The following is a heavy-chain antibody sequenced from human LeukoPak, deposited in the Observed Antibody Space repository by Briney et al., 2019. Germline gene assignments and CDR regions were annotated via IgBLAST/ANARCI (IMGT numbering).Heavy chain of an antibody. CDR2: ISYDGNNF. V-gene: IGHV3-30-3*01. CDR1: GFTFSSYA. J-gene: IGHJ4*02. Sequence: GGSLRLSCAASGFTFSSYAMHWVRQAPGKGLEWLTFISYDGNNFYYADSVKGRITISRDNSKNTVYLQINSVRPEDTAVYFCARDGPGNDYWGQGTLVTVSS. CDR3: ARDGPGNDY. D-gene: IGHD1-26*01.